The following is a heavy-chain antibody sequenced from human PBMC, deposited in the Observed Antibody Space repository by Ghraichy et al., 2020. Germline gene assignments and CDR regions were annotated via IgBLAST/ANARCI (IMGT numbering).Heavy chain of an antibody. CDR1: GFTFSDYY. Sequence: GESLNISCAASGFTFSDYYMSWIRQAPGKGLEWVSYISSSGSTIYYADSVKGRFTISRDNAKNSLYLQMNSLRAEDTPVYYCARVQQSGRAAGPVDYWGQGTLVTVSS. CDR3: ARVQQSGRAAGPVDY. V-gene: IGHV3-11*04. CDR2: ISSSGSTI. J-gene: IGHJ4*02. D-gene: IGHD6-13*01.